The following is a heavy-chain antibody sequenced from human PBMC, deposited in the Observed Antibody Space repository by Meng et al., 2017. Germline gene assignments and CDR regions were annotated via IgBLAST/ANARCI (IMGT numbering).Heavy chain of an antibody. D-gene: IGHD6-19*01. Sequence: SETLSSTCTVPGSSTSSCYYWGWIRQPPGKGLEWIGSIYYSGSSYYSPSIKSRVTISVDTSKHQFSLKLGAVTAADTAVYYCARSAGTTSIAVAGTFDYWGQG. CDR2: IYYSGSS. CDR1: GSSTSSCYY. V-gene: IGHV4-38-2*02. CDR3: ARSAGTTSIAVAGTFDY. J-gene: IGHJ4*01.